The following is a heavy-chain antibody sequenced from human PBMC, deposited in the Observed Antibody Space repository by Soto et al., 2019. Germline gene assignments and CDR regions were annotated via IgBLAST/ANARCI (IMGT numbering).Heavy chain of an antibody. CDR3: TGGFLKPGMDV. V-gene: IGHV6-1*01. CDR2: TYYRSKWNN. CDR1: GDSVSRKSAA. Sequence: PSQTLSLTCAISGDSVSRKSAAWNWIRQSPSGGLEWLGRTYYRSKWNNDYAVSVKSRITINPDTSKNQFSLQLNSVTAEDTAVYYCTGGFLKPGMDVWGQGTTVTVS. D-gene: IGHD3-16*01. J-gene: IGHJ6*02.